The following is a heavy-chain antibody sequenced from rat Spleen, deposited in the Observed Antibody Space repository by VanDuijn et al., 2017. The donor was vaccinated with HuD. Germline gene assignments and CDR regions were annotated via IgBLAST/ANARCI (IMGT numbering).Heavy chain of an antibody. CDR2: INSAGTT. Sequence: EVQLQESGPGLVKPSQSLSLTCSVTGYSITRSYRWSWIRKFPGSKLEWMGYINSAGTTVYNPSLKSRISITRDTSKNQFFLQVNSVTTEDTATYYCAREANIPFHYFDYWGQGTLVTASS. CDR3: AREANIPFHYFDY. CDR1: GYSITRSYR. V-gene: IGHV3-3*01. D-gene: IGHD1-8*01. J-gene: IGHJ3*01.